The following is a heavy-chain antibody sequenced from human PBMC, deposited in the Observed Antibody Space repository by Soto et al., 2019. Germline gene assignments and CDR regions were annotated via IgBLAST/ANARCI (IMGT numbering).Heavy chain of an antibody. J-gene: IGHJ4*02. D-gene: IGHD7-27*01. CDR2: INPSGGIT. CDR1: GFTFTSYF. Sequence: VQLVQSGAEVKKPGASVKISCKTSGFTFTSYFNHWVRQAPGQGLEWMGMINPSGGITSFAQKFQDRVTMTRDTSTSTVYMELSDLRSEDTAVYYCARDPARQNWGPVFDYWGQGTLVTVSS. CDR3: ARDPARQNWGPVFDY. V-gene: IGHV1-46*01.